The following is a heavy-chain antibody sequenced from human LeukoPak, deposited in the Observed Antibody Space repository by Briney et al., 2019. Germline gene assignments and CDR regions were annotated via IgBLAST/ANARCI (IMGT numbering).Heavy chain of an antibody. CDR3: ARGGRLLESYRWFDP. CDR2: VNLQGST. J-gene: IGHJ5*02. Sequence: SETLSLTCGVSGGSISNTNWWTWVRQPPGKGLEWIGEVNLQGSTNYNPSLKSRVAISVDKSENHISLKLTSVTAADTAVYYCARGGRLLESYRWFDPWGQGTLVTVSS. CDR1: GGSISNTNW. D-gene: IGHD3-22*01. V-gene: IGHV4-4*02.